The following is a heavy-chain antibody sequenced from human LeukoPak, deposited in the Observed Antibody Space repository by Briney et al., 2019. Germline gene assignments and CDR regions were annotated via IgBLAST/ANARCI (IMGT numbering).Heavy chain of an antibody. CDR3: ARIVGANYAGDY. CDR2: IYHSGTT. D-gene: IGHD1-26*01. CDR1: GYSISSGYY. J-gene: IGHJ4*02. V-gene: IGHV4-38-2*02. Sequence: SETLSLTCTVSGYSISSGYYWSWIRQPPGKGREWIATIYHSGTTYYNPSLKSQVTISVDTSKNQFSLKLSSVTAADTAVYYCARIVGANYAGDYWGQGTLVTVSS.